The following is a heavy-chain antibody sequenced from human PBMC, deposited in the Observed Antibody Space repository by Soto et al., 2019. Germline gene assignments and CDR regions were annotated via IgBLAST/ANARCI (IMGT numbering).Heavy chain of an antibody. V-gene: IGHV3-23*01. CDR2: ISGSGGST. CDR1: GFTFSSYA. J-gene: IGHJ6*02. CDR3: AKGSGYDKEYYYYGMDV. Sequence: GGSLRLSCAASGFTFSSYAMSWVRQAPGKGLEWVSAISGSGGSTYYADSVKGRFTISRDNSKNTLYLQMNSLRAEDTAVYYCAKGSGYDKEYYYYGMDVWGQGTTVTVSS. D-gene: IGHD5-12*01.